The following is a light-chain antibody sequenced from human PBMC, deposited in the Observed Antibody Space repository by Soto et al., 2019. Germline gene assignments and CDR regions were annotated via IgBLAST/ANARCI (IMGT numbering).Light chain of an antibody. Sequence: DIQMTQSPSSLSASVGDRVTITCRASQGISNYLAWYQQKPGKVPELLIYGASTLQSGVPSRFSGSGSGTDFTLTISSLQPEDVATYYCQWYNSAPPVTFGPGTKVDIK. V-gene: IGKV1-27*01. CDR1: QGISNY. J-gene: IGKJ3*01. CDR2: GAS. CDR3: QWYNSAPPVT.